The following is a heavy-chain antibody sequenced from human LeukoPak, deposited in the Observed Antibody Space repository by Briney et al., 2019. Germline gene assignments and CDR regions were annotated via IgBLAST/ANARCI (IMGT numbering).Heavy chain of an antibody. J-gene: IGHJ4*02. CDR2: FDPEDGET. Sequence: ASVKVSCKVSGYTLTELSMHWVRQAPGKGLEWMGGFDPEDGETIYAQKFQGRVTMTEDTSTDTAYTELSSLRSEDTAVYYCETDRMWYSSSWYYFDYWGQGTLVTVSS. D-gene: IGHD6-13*01. CDR1: GYTLTELS. V-gene: IGHV1-24*01. CDR3: ETDRMWYSSSWYYFDY.